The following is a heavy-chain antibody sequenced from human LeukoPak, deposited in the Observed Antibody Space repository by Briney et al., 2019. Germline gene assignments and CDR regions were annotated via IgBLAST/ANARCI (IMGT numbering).Heavy chain of an antibody. CDR2: IQYGGTNK. Sequence: GGSLRLSCAASGFTFRIYGLHWVRQAPGKGLEWVAFIQYGGTNKYYADSVKGRFTISRDDSKNTLFLQMNSLRAEDTAVYYCAKDLAGSTYYFDYWGQGTLVTVSS. D-gene: IGHD1-1*01. CDR1: GFTFRIYG. V-gene: IGHV3-30*02. CDR3: AKDLAGSTYYFDY. J-gene: IGHJ4*02.